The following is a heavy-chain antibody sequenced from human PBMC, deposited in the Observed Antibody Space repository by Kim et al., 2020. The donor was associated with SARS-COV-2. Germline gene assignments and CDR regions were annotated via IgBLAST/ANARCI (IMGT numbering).Heavy chain of an antibody. Sequence: KVQDRVTITRDTSASTAYMELSSLRSKDTAVYDCAREGATVTIFVGAFDIWGQGTLVTVSS. CDR3: AREGATVTIFVGAFDI. V-gene: IGHV1-3*01. D-gene: IGHD4-17*01. J-gene: IGHJ3*02.